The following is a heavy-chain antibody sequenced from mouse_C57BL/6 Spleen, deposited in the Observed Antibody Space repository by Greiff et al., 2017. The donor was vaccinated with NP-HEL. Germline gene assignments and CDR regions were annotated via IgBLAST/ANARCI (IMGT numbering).Heavy chain of an antibody. J-gene: IGHJ3*01. CDR2: INPNNGGT. Sequence: EVQLQQSGPELVKPGASVKMSCKASGYTFTDYNMHWVKQSHGKSLEWIGYINPNNGGTSYNQKFKGKATLTVNKSSSTAYMELRSLTSEDSAVYYCAREVYSNYVFAYWGQGTLVTVSA. D-gene: IGHD2-5*01. CDR1: GYTFTDYN. CDR3: AREVYSNYVFAY. V-gene: IGHV1-22*01.